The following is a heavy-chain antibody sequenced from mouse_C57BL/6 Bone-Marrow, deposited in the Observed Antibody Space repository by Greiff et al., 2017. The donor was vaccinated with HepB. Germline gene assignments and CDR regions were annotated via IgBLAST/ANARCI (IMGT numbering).Heavy chain of an antibody. V-gene: IGHV1-81*01. CDR3: ARSRRVLRTY. J-gene: IGHJ2*01. CDR2: IYPRSGNT. CDR1: GYTFTSYG. D-gene: IGHD1-1*01. Sequence: QVHVKQSGAELARPGASVKLSCKASGYTFTSYGISWVKQRTGQGLEWIGEIYPRSGNTYYNEKFKGKATLTADKSSSTEYMELRSLTSEDSAVYFCARSRRVLRTYWGQGTTLTVSS.